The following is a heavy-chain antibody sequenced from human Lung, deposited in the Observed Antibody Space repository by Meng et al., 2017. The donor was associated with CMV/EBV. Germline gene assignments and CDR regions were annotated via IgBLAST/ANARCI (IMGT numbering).Heavy chain of an antibody. Sequence: SXXVFXKASGGTFSSYAISWVRQAPGQGLEWMGGIIPILGIANYAQKFQGRVTITADKSTSTAYMELSSLRSEDTAVYYCARARDYYGSGSHAFDIWGQGXMVTVSS. CDR3: ARARDYYGSGSHAFDI. CDR2: IIPILGIA. V-gene: IGHV1-69*10. CDR1: GGTFSSYA. D-gene: IGHD3-10*01. J-gene: IGHJ3*02.